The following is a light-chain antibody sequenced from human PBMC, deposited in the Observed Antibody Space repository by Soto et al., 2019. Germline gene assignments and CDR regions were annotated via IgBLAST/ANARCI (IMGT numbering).Light chain of an antibody. CDR3: SSYSSSSTFYG. Sequence: QSALTQPASVSGSPGQSITISCTGTSSEIGGFYYVSWYQHHPGKDPKLMIYQVSNRPSGVSNRFSGSKSGNTASLTISGLQAEDEADYFCSSYSSSSTFYGFGAGTKVTVL. CDR2: QVS. J-gene: IGLJ1*01. CDR1: SSEIGGFYY. V-gene: IGLV2-14*01.